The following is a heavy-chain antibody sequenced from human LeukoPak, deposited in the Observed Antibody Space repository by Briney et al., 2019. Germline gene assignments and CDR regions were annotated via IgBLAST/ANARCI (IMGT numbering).Heavy chain of an antibody. Sequence: GGSLRLSCAASGFTFSSYGMHWVRQAPGKGLEWVAAIWYDGSNKYYADSVKGRFTISRDNSKNTLYLQMNSLRAEDTAVYYCARDGGRYYYDSSGYYPNYWGQGTLVTVSS. CDR2: IWYDGSNK. J-gene: IGHJ4*02. CDR3: ARDGGRYYYDSSGYYPNY. CDR1: GFTFSSYG. D-gene: IGHD3-22*01. V-gene: IGHV3-33*01.